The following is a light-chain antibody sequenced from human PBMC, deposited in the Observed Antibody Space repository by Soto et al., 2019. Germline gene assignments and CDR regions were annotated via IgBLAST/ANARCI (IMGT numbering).Light chain of an antibody. J-gene: IGKJ2*01. Sequence: EIVMTQSPDTLSVSPGESATLSCRARQSISNNLAWYQQKPCQAPRLLLYGASTRTTGIPARFSGSGSGTEFTLTISSLQSEDFAVYYCQQYNNWPYTFAQGTKLEI. CDR1: QSISNN. V-gene: IGKV3-15*01. CDR3: QQYNNWPYT. CDR2: GAS.